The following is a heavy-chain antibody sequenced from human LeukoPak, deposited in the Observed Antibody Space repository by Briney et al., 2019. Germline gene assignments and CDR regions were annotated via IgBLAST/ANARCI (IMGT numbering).Heavy chain of an antibody. CDR2: ISGSGGST. J-gene: IGHJ4*02. D-gene: IGHD5-18*01. CDR3: AKYSVQLWDNFDY. CDR1: GFTFSSYA. Sequence: GGSLRLSCAASGFTFSSYAMSWVRQAPGKGLEWVSAISGSGGSTYYADSVKGRFTISRDNSKNTLYLQMNGLRAEDTAVYYCAKYSVQLWDNFDYWGQGTLVTVSS. V-gene: IGHV3-23*01.